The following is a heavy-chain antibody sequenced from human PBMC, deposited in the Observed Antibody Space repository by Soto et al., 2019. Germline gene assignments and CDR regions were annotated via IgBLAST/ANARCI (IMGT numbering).Heavy chain of an antibody. CDR2: ISYDGSNK. J-gene: IGHJ6*02. D-gene: IGHD6-13*01. CDR3: AKSSTGIAAAGLIYYYYYGMDV. Sequence: GGSLRLSCAASGFTFSSYGMHWVRQAPGKGLEWVAVISYDGSNKYYADSVKGRFTISRDNSKNTLYLQMNSLRAEDTAVYYCAKSSTGIAAAGLIYYYYYGMDVWGQGTTVTVSS. V-gene: IGHV3-30*18. CDR1: GFTFSSYG.